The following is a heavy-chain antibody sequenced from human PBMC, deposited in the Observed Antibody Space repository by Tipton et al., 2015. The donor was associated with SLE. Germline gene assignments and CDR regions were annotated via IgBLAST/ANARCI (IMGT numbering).Heavy chain of an antibody. D-gene: IGHD6-25*01. CDR3: ARDGDGSDY. J-gene: IGHJ4*02. V-gene: IGHV4-61*02. CDR1: GASLSSGDYF. CDR2: IYTTGST. Sequence: TLSLTCTASGASLSSGDYFWSWIRQSAGKGLEWIGRIYTTGSTHYNPSLQSRVSMSVDTSKNQFSLKLRSMTAADTAIYYCARDGDGSDYWGQGTLVTVSS.